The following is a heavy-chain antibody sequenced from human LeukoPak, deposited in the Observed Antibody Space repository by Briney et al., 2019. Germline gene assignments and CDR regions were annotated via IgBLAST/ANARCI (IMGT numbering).Heavy chain of an antibody. Sequence: PGGSLRLSCAASGFTFSSYSKNWVRQAPGQGLEWVSSISSSSSYIYYADSVKGRFTISRDNAKNSLYLQMNSLRAEDTAVYYCASYYYDSSGSPSFDYWGQGTLVSVSS. CDR3: ASYYYDSSGSPSFDY. CDR2: ISSSSSYI. D-gene: IGHD3-22*01. V-gene: IGHV3-21*01. J-gene: IGHJ4*02. CDR1: GFTFSSYS.